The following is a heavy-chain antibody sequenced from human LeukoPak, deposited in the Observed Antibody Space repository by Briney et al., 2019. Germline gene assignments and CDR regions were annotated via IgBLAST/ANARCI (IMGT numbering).Heavy chain of an antibody. V-gene: IGHV4-4*09. J-gene: IGHJ3*02. CDR3: ARTLCSRTSCYDGRGNAFDI. CDR1: GASIREYY. CDR2: IYGNGTT. Sequence: SETLSLTCAVSGASIREYYRSWIRQPPGKGPEWIGYIYGNGTTFYNPSLKSRVTMSVDTSRNRFSLNLRSVTAADTAVYYSARTLCSRTSCYDGRGNAFDIWGQGTRVTVSA. D-gene: IGHD2-2*01.